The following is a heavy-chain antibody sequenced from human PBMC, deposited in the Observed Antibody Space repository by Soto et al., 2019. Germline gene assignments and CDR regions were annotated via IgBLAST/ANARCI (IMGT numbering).Heavy chain of an antibody. J-gene: IGHJ4*02. CDR2: INHSGST. V-gene: IGHV4-34*01. Sequence: QVQLQQWGAGLLKPSETLSLTCAVYGGSFSGYYWSWIRQPPGKGLEWIGEINHSGSTNYNPSLERRVTISVDTSKNHTSLKLCSVTASDTAVYYCARNPGYCSSTSGLVLRDYWGQGTLVTVSS. CDR3: ARNPGYCSSTSGLVLRDY. CDR1: GGSFSGYY. D-gene: IGHD2-2*01.